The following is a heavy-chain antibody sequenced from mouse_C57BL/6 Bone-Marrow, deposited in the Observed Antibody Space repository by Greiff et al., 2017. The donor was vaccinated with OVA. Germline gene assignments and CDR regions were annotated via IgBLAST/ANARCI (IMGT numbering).Heavy chain of an antibody. CDR1: GYTFTDYY. V-gene: IGHV1-76*01. D-gene: IGHD1-1*01. Sequence: QVQLQQSGAELVRPGASVKLSCKASGYTFTDYYINWVKQRPGQGLEWIARIYPGSGNTYYNEKFKGKATLTAEKSSSTAYMQLSSLPSEDAAVYFSARGGTTVVSYYIDYWGQGTTLTVSS. CDR2: IYPGSGNT. CDR3: ARGGTTVVSYYIDY. J-gene: IGHJ2*01.